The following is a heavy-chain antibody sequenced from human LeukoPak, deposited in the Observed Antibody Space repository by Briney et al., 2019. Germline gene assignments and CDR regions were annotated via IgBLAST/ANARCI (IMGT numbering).Heavy chain of an antibody. CDR2: IYYSGNT. J-gene: IGHJ4*02. V-gene: IGHV4-59*01. Sequence: PSETLSLTCTVSGASISYYYRSWIRQPPGKGLEWLGYIYYSGNTNYNPSLKSRVTISVDTSKNQFSLKLSSVTAADTAVYYCARDRLRFVYWGQGTLVTVSS. CDR3: ARDRLRFVY. CDR1: GASISYYY.